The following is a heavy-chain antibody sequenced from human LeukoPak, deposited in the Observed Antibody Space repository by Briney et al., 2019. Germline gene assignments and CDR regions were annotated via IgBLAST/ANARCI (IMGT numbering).Heavy chain of an antibody. J-gene: IGHJ4*02. CDR3: ARRGGVHSGSWYFDY. V-gene: IGHV4-59*12. Sequence: PSETLSLTCTVSGGSISSYYWSWIRQPPGKGLEWIGYIYHSGSTNYNPSLKSRVTISVDTSKNQFSLKLSSVTATDTAVYYCARRGGVHSGSWYFDYWGQGTLVTVSS. CDR1: GGSISSYY. CDR2: IYHSGST. D-gene: IGHD6-13*01.